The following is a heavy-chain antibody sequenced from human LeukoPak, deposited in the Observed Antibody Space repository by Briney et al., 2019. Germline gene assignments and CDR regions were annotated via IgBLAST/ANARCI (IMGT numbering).Heavy chain of an antibody. J-gene: IGHJ4*02. Sequence: GGSLRLSCAASGFTFSSYGMHWVRLAPGKGLEWVAVTSYDGSFKYYADSVKGRFTISRDNSKNTLYLQMNSLRAEDTAVYYCARDKIAAKYYFDYWGQGTLVTVSS. CDR3: ARDKIAAKYYFDY. CDR2: TSYDGSFK. V-gene: IGHV3-30*03. D-gene: IGHD6-13*01. CDR1: GFTFSSYG.